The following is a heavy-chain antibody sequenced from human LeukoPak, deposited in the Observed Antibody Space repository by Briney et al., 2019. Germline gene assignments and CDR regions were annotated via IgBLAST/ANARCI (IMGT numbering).Heavy chain of an antibody. CDR1: GFTLSNYG. J-gene: IGHJ4*02. Sequence: GGSLRLSCAASGFTLSNYGMHWVRQAPGKGLDWVAFIPHDGSDERYADSVKGRFTISRDNAKDTVYLQMNSLRAEDTAVYYCARVSIGWYSFDYWGQGTLVTVSS. V-gene: IGHV3-30*02. D-gene: IGHD6-19*01. CDR2: IPHDGSDE. CDR3: ARVSIGWYSFDY.